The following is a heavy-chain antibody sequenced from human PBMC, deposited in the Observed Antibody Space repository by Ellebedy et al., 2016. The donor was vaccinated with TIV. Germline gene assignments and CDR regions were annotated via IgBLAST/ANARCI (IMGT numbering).Heavy chain of an antibody. J-gene: IGHJ6*02. V-gene: IGHV3-53*01. CDR1: GFTVSNNY. CDR3: ASRSEKDG. CDR2: IYSGGNT. Sequence: PGGSLRLSCAASGFTVSNNYMTWVRQAPGKGLEWVSLIYSGGNTYYADSVKGRFTISRDSSKNTLYLQMHSLRAEDTAVYYCASRSEKDGWGQGTMVTVSS.